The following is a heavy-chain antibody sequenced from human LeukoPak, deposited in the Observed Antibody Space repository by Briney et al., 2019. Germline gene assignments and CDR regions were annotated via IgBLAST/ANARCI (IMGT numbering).Heavy chain of an antibody. CDR3: AKERGGYDYYFDY. V-gene: IGHV3-30*18. D-gene: IGHD5-12*01. CDR2: ISYDGSNK. CDR1: GFTVSSNY. J-gene: IGHJ4*02. Sequence: PGGSLRLSCAASGFTVSSNYMSWVRQAPGKGLEGVAVISYDGSNKYYADSVKGRFTISRDNSKNTLYLQMNSLRAEDTAVYYCAKERGGYDYYFDYWGQGTLVTVSS.